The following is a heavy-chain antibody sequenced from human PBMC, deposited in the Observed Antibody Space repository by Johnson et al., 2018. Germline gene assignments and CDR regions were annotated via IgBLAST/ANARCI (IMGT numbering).Heavy chain of an antibody. CDR3: AKDFGAYNSGYSGLSDYYCYTMDV. CDR2: LSWDGGST. V-gene: IGHV3-43*01. D-gene: IGHD5-18*01. J-gene: IGHJ6*02. CDR1: GFTFDDYY. Sequence: VQLVQSGGVVAQPGGSLRLSCAASGFTFDDYYMHWVRHAPGKGLEWVSLLSWDGGSTYYADSVKGRFIISRDNRKNSLYLQMNSLRIEDTALYYCAKDFGAYNSGYSGLSDYYCYTMDVWGQGTTVTVSS.